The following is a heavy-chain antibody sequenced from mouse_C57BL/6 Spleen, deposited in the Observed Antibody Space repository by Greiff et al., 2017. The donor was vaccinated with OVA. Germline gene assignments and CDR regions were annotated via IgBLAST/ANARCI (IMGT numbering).Heavy chain of an antibody. V-gene: IGHV1-76*01. D-gene: IGHD1-1*01. CDR1: GYTFTDYY. Sequence: VKLQESGAELVRPGASVKLSCKASGYTFTDYYINWVKQRPGQGLEWIARIYPGSGNTYYNEKFKGKATLTAEKSSSTAYMQLSSLTSEDSAVYFCARGGSSYMDYWGQGTSVTVSS. CDR3: ARGGSSYMDY. J-gene: IGHJ4*01. CDR2: IYPGSGNT.